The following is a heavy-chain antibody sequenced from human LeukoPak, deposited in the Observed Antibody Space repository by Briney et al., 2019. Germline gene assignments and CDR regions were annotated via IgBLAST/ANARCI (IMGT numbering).Heavy chain of an antibody. D-gene: IGHD3-22*01. Sequence: GGSLRLSCAASGFTLDYYGMSWVCQAPGKGLEWVSGINWNGDSTDYADSVKGRFTISRDNAKNSLYLQMNSLRAEDTAFYFCARDRYYDTSDFLDYWGQGTLVTVSS. CDR3: ARDRYYDTSDFLDY. J-gene: IGHJ4*02. V-gene: IGHV3-20*04. CDR1: GFTLDYYG. CDR2: INWNGDST.